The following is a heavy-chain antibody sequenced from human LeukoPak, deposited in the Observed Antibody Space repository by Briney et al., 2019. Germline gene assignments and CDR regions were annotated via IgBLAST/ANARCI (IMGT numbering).Heavy chain of an antibody. Sequence: EASVKVSCKPSGYTFSSYGISWVRQAPGQGFEWMGWIRVYNGDTNYAQKFKGRVTMTTDTSTNTAYMELRSLGSDDTAVYYCARGGSRVTTINILDYWGQGALVTVSS. D-gene: IGHD5-24*01. J-gene: IGHJ4*02. CDR3: ARGGSRVTTINILDY. CDR1: GYTFSSYG. CDR2: IRVYNGDT. V-gene: IGHV1-18*01.